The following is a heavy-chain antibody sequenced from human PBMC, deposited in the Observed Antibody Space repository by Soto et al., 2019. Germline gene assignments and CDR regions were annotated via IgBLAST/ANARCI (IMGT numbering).Heavy chain of an antibody. CDR1: GGSVSSAIYY. V-gene: IGHV4-61*01. Sequence: SETLSLTCTVSGGSVSSAIYYWTWIRQPPGKGLEWIGYVYYSGTTKSNPSLKSRVIISLDTSKNQFSLKLSSVTAADTAVYYCARWHYYDSSGYRSFDYWGQGTPVTVSS. J-gene: IGHJ4*02. D-gene: IGHD3-22*01. CDR3: ARWHYYDSSGYRSFDY. CDR2: VYYSGTT.